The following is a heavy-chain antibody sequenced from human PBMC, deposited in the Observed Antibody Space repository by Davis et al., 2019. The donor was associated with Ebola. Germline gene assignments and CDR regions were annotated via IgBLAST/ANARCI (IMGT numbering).Heavy chain of an antibody. CDR2: GTSADT. D-gene: IGHD6-19*01. V-gene: IGHV3-23*01. CDR1: GFTFSSYG. CDR3: AKDTSNVWFDV. J-gene: IGHJ3*01. Sequence: PGGSLRLSCAASGFTFSSYGMHWVRQAPGKGLEWVSTYGTSADTYYADSVKGRFTISRDNSKNTLHLQMNSLRVEDTAIYYCAKDTSNVWFDVWGQGTMVTVSS.